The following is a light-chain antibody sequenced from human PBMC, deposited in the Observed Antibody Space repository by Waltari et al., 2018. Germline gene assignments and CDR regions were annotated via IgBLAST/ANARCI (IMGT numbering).Light chain of an antibody. CDR1: SSHFGANTS. CDR2: DVT. V-gene: IGLV2-14*03. CDR3: SSRTNSITWV. Sequence: QSALTQPASVSGSPGQSLTTPCTATSSHFGANTSVSWYQQHPGKAPKVVIYDVTEWPSGVSNRFSGSKSGSTASLTISGLQTEDEAGYYCSSRTNSITWVFGGGTKVTVL. J-gene: IGLJ3*02.